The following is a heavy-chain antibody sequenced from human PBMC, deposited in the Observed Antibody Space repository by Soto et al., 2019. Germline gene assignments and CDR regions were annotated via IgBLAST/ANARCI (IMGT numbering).Heavy chain of an antibody. CDR1: GFTVSSNY. CDR2: IYSGGST. J-gene: IGHJ6*02. D-gene: IGHD3-22*01. CDR3: ACNTYYYDSSGYYPYYYYGMDV. Sequence: GSLRLSCAASGFTVSSNYMSWVRQAPGKGLEWVSVIYSGGSTYYADSVKGRFTISRDNSKNTLYLQMNSLRAEDTAVYYCACNTYYYDSSGYYPYYYYGMDVWGQGTTVTVSS. V-gene: IGHV3-53*01.